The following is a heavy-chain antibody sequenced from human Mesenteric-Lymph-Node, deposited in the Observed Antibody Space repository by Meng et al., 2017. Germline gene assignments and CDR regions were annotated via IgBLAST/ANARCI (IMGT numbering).Heavy chain of an antibody. CDR1: GFTFSDYH. Sequence: GGSLRLSCAASGFTFSDYHMNWIRQAPGKRLEWVSYISSFATTIHYADSVKGRFTISRDNAKTSLYLQMISLRAEDTAIYYCARGRWWDRGPGDAFDIWGQGAMVTVSS. D-gene: IGHD4-23*01. CDR3: ARGRWWDRGPGDAFDI. CDR2: ISSFATTI. J-gene: IGHJ3*02. V-gene: IGHV3-11*01.